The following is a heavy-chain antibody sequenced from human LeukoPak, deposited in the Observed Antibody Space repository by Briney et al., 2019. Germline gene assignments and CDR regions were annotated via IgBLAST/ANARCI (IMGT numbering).Heavy chain of an antibody. CDR3: ARSEYYDILTGYHKGAFDI. Sequence: ASVKVSCKASGYTFTSYGISWVRQAPGQGLEWMGWISAYNGNTNHAQKLQGRVTMTTDTSTSTAYMELRSLRSDDTAVYYCARSEYYDILTGYHKGAFDIWGQGTMVTVSS. D-gene: IGHD3-9*01. CDR2: ISAYNGNT. J-gene: IGHJ3*02. CDR1: GYTFTSYG. V-gene: IGHV1-18*04.